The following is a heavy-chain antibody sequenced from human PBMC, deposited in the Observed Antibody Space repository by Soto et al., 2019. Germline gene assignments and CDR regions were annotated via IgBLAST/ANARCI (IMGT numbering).Heavy chain of an antibody. J-gene: IGHJ4*02. V-gene: IGHV4-59*01. D-gene: IGHD3-10*01. CDR1: GGSISSYY. CDR2: IYYSGST. CDR3: AREGYYGSGIEI. Sequence: QVQLQESGPGLVKPSETLSLTCTVSGGSISSYYWSWIRQPPGKGLEWIGYIYYSGSTNYNPSLKSRVTISVDTSKNQFSLKLSSVTAADTAVYYCAREGYYGSGIEIWGQGTLVTVSS.